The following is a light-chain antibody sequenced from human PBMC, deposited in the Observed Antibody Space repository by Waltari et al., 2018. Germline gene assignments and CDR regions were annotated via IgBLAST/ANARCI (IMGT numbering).Light chain of an antibody. V-gene: IGKV1D-8*01. J-gene: IGKJ1*01. Sequence: VIWMTQSPSLLSASTGDRVTISCRMSQCISSYFALYQQKPGKAPELLIYAASTLQSGVPSRFSGSGSGTDFTLTISCLQSEDFATYYCQQYYSFPLTFGQGTKVEIK. CDR1: QCISSY. CDR3: QQYYSFPLT. CDR2: AAS.